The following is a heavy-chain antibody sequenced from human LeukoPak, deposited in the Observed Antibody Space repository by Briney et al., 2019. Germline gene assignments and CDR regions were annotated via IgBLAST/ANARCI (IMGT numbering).Heavy chain of an antibody. CDR3: ARGNVLRFLEWLFSAFDI. V-gene: IGHV1-8*03. CDR1: GYTFTSYD. Sequence: GASVKVSCKATGYTFTSYDINWVRQATGQGLEWMGWMNPNSGNTGYAQKFQGRVTITRNTAISTAYMELSSLRSEDTAVYYCARGNVLRFLEWLFSAFDIWGQGTMVTVSS. J-gene: IGHJ3*02. D-gene: IGHD3-3*01. CDR2: MNPNSGNT.